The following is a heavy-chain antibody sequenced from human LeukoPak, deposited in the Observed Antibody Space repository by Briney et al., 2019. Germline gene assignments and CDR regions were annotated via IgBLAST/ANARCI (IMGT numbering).Heavy chain of an antibody. CDR3: AKVSTAMVYNWFDP. V-gene: IGHV3-30*18. CDR2: ISYDGSNK. J-gene: IGHJ5*02. CDR1: GFTFSSYG. D-gene: IGHD5-18*01. Sequence: QPGGSPRLSCAASGFTFSSYGMHWVRQAPGKGLEWVTVISYDGSNKYYADSVKGRFTISRDNSKNTLYLQMNSLRAEDTAVYYCAKVSTAMVYNWFDPWGQGTLVTVSS.